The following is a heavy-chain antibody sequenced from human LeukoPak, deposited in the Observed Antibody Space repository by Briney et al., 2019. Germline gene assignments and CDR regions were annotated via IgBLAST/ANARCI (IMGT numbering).Heavy chain of an antibody. J-gene: IGHJ4*02. CDR2: ISAYNGNT. D-gene: IGHD5-24*01. Sequence: ASVKVSCKASGYTFTTYPINWVRQAPGQGLEWMGWISAYNGNTNYAQKLQGRVTMTTDTSTSTAYMELRSLRSDDTAVYYCARPRGEMATIVPEVFDYWGQGPLVTVSS. CDR1: GYTFTTYP. CDR3: ARPRGEMATIVPEVFDY. V-gene: IGHV1-18*01.